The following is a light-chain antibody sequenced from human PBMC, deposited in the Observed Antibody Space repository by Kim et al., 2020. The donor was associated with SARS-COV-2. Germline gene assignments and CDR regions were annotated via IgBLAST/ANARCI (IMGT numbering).Light chain of an antibody. CDR2: GKY. V-gene: IGLV3-19*01. CDR1: SLRNYY. CDR3: NSRDSSGDPFV. J-gene: IGLJ3*02. Sequence: SSELTQDPAVSVALGQTVRLTCQGDSLRNYYATWYQQRPGQAPVLVLYGKYNRPSGIPDRFSGSASGNTTSLTITGAQAEDEADYYCNSRDSSGDPFVFG.